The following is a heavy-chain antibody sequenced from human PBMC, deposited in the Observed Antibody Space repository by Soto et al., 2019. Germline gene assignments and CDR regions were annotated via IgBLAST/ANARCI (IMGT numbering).Heavy chain of an antibody. CDR1: GFTFSSYA. V-gene: IGHV3-23*01. CDR2: ISGSGGST. Sequence: EVQLLESGGGLVQPGGSLRLSCAASGFTFSSYAMSWVRQAPGKGLEWVSAISGSGGSTYYADSVKGRFTISRDNSKNTLNLQMSSLRAEDTAVYYCAKDPRRSVRGVRRSYDSSADTRDWFDPWGQGTLVTVSS. J-gene: IGHJ5*02. D-gene: IGHD3-22*01. CDR3: AKDPRRSVRGVRRSYDSSADTRDWFDP.